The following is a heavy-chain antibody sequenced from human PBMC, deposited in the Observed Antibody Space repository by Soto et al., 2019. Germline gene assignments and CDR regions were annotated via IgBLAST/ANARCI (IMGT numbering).Heavy chain of an antibody. CDR2: VSASGRSR. Sequence: EVQLLESGGGLVQPGGSLRLSCVGSGIEFSNYAMSWVRQAPGKGLEWVSIVSASGRSRYHADSVKGRFTISRDNSKNTLYLQMTNLRAEDTAVYYCAKDGNWLDVYYDVWGQGTPVTVSS. J-gene: IGHJ4*02. V-gene: IGHV3-23*01. CDR3: AKDGNWLDVYYDV. CDR1: GIEFSNYA. D-gene: IGHD3-16*01.